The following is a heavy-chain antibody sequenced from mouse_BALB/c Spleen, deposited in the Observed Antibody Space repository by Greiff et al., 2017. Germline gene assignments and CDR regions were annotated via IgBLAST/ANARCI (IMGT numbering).Heavy chain of an antibody. CDR2: IYPGNSDT. CDR1: GYTFTSYW. V-gene: IGHV1-5*01. Sequence: VHVKQSGTVLARPGASVKMSCKASGYTFTSYWMHWVKQRPGQGLEWIGAIYPGNSDTSYNQKFKGKAKLTAVTSTSTAYMELSSLTNEDSAVYSCTRQAGYDYDGAMDYWGQGTSLTVSS. CDR3: TRQAGYDYDGAMDY. J-gene: IGHJ4*01. D-gene: IGHD2-4*01.